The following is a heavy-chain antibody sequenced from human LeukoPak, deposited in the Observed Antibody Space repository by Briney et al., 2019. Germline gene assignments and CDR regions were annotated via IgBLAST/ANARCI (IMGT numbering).Heavy chain of an antibody. D-gene: IGHD3-16*01. Sequence: PGGSLRLSCAASGFTFSSYAMSWVRQAPGKGLEWVSAISGSGGSTYYADSVKGRFTISRDNSKNTLYLQMNSLRAEDTAVYYCAKASSSRYDYVWGSPGAADFDAFDIWGQGTMVTVSS. CDR1: GFTFSSYA. J-gene: IGHJ3*02. V-gene: IGHV3-23*01. CDR3: AKASSSRYDYVWGSPGAADFDAFDI. CDR2: ISGSGGST.